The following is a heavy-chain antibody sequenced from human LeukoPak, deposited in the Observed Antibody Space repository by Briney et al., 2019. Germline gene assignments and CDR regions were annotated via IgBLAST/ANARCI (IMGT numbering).Heavy chain of an antibody. CDR2: ISYDGSNK. CDR1: GFTFSSYA. Sequence: GRSLRLSCAASGFTFSSYAMHWVRQAPGKGLGWVAVISYDGSNKYYADSVKGRFTISRDNSKNTLYLQMNSLRAEDTAVYYCARGGLALRYFDWLPVDYWGQGTLVTVSS. CDR3: ARGGLALRYFDWLPVDY. V-gene: IGHV3-30*04. J-gene: IGHJ4*02. D-gene: IGHD3-9*01.